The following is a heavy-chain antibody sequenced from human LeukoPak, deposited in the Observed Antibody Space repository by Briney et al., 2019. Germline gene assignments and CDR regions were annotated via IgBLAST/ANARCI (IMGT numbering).Heavy chain of an antibody. J-gene: IGHJ5*02. CDR2: IHIYRGNT. CDR3: ARDVGITVADSFDP. D-gene: IGHD6-13*01. CDR1: GGTFSSYV. Sequence: ASVKVSCKASGGTFSSYVINWVRQAPGQGLEWMGWIHIYRGNTNYAQKFQGRVTMTTDTSTSTAYMEVRGLRSDDTAMYYCARDVGITVADSFDPWGQGTLVTVSS. V-gene: IGHV1-18*01.